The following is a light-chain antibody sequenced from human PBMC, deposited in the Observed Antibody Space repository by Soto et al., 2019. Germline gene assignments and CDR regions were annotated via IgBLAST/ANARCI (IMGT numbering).Light chain of an antibody. CDR3: QSYDSSFVL. J-gene: IGLJ2*01. CDR1: SGGIANNY. CDR2: EQN. V-gene: IGLV6-57*04. Sequence: NFMLTQPHSVSESPGETVTISCTRTSGGIANNYVQWYQQRPGSAPTIVIYEQNQRPSGVPDRFSGSTDGSSNSASLTISGLQTEDEADYYCQSYDSSFVLFGGGTKVTVL.